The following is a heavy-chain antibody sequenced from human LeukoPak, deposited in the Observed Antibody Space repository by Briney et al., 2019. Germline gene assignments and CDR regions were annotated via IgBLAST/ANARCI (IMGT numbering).Heavy chain of an antibody. V-gene: IGHV3-30*04. CDR2: IPHDGGGK. Sequence: PGRSLRLSCAASGFTLSNYHMHRVRQAPGRGLEWVALIPHDGGGKQYAASVQDRFTISRDNSENTVYLQMNSLRHDDAAVYFCAREGYTSGRAAAFDFWGRGTLVTVSS. J-gene: IGHJ4*02. CDR1: GFTLSNYH. CDR3: AREGYTSGRAAAFDF. D-gene: IGHD6-19*01.